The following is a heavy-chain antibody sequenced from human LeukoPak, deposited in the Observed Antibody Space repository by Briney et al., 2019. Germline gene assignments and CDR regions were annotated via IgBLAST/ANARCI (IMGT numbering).Heavy chain of an antibody. D-gene: IGHD6-19*01. V-gene: IGHV1-24*01. J-gene: IGHJ4*02. Sequence: GASVKVSCKVSGFTLAGLSMHWVRQAPGEGLEWMGGFDPEDGETIYAQKFHGRVTMTEDSSIDTAYMELSSLRSEDTAVYYCAAEREGFKEVAGYFDYWGQGTLVTVSS. CDR3: AAEREGFKEVAGYFDY. CDR1: GFTLAGLS. CDR2: FDPEDGET.